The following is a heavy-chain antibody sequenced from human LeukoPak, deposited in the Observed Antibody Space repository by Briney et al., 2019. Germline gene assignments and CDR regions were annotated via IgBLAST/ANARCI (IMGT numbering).Heavy chain of an antibody. CDR2: VNGDSSYI. CDR1: GFTFSAFP. V-gene: IGHV3-21*03. Sequence: GGSLRLSCAASGFTFSAFPLEWVRQAPGKGLEWVSSVNGDSSYIYYADSVKGRFTISRDNSKNTLYLQMNSLRAEDTAVYYCAKDMNDYGGNSAYWGQGTLVTVSS. CDR3: AKDMNDYGGNSAY. D-gene: IGHD4-23*01. J-gene: IGHJ4*02.